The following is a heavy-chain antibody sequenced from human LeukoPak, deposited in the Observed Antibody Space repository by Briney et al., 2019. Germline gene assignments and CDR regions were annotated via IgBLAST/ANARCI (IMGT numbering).Heavy chain of an antibody. CDR3: ARGEGQAVSAFDY. CDR1: GGSISSYY. V-gene: IGHV4-59*01. D-gene: IGHD2-21*02. J-gene: IGHJ4*02. CDR2: IHYSGST. Sequence: HSETLSLTCTVSGGSISSYYWNWIRQPPGKGLEWLGYIHYSGSTKYNPSLESRVTISLDTAKNQFSLRLSSLTAADTAVYYCARGEGQAVSAFDYWGQGMLVIVSS.